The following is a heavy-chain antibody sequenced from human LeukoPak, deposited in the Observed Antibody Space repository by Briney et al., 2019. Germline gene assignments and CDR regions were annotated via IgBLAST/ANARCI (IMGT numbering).Heavy chain of an antibody. D-gene: IGHD5-18*01. J-gene: IGHJ4*02. CDR1: GYNFATYW. CDR2: VYPGDSDT. CDR3: ARHIGYTSGYGDF. V-gene: IGHV5-51*01. Sequence: GESLKISCKGSGYNFATYWIGWVRQMPGKGLEWMGIVYPGDSDTRYSASFQGQVTISADKSINTAYLQWSSLKASDTAMYYCARHIGYTSGYGDFWGQGTLVTVSS.